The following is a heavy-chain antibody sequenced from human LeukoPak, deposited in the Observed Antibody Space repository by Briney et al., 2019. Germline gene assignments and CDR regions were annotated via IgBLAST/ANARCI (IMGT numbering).Heavy chain of an antibody. V-gene: IGHV3-53*01. Sequence: PGGSLRLSCAASGLTVSSNYMSWVRQAPGKGLEWVSVIYSGGSTYYADSVKGRFTISRDNSKNTLYLQMNSLRAEDTAVYYCARTPIFRRSGTHVDVWGQGTTVTVSS. CDR3: ARTPIFRRSGTHVDV. CDR1: GLTVSSNY. CDR2: IYSGGST. J-gene: IGHJ6*02. D-gene: IGHD1-14*01.